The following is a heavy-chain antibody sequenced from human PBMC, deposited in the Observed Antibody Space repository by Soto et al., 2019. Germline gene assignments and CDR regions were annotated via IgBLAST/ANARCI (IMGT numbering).Heavy chain of an antibody. CDR2: INHSGST. CDR1: GGSFSGYY. Sequence: ETLSLTCAVYGGSFSGYYWSGIRQPPGKGLEWIGEINHSGSTNYNPSLKSRDTISVDTSKNQFSLKLSSVTAADTAVYYCARAGVTVRGVITYYYYGMDVWGQGTTVTVSS. CDR3: ARAGVTVRGVITYYYYGMDV. V-gene: IGHV4-34*01. J-gene: IGHJ6*02. D-gene: IGHD3-10*01.